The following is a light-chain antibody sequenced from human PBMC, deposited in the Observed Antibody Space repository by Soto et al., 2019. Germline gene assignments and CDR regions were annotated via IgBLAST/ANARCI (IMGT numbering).Light chain of an antibody. J-gene: IGKJ4*01. V-gene: IGKV3-11*01. CDR3: QQRSNWPLT. Sequence: EIVLTQSPANLSLSPGERATLSCRASQSVSSYLGWYQQKRGQAPRLLIYDASNRATGIPARFSGSGSGTDFTLTISSLEPEDFAVYYCQQRSNWPLTFGGGTKVEIK. CDR2: DAS. CDR1: QSVSSY.